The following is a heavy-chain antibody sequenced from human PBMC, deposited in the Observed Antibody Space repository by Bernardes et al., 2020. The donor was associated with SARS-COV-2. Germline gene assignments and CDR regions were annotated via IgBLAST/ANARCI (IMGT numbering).Heavy chain of an antibody. CDR3: ARDRFNVVGPAAGTFDS. Sequence: GGSLRLSCAVSGFSLTTRWMSWVRQPPGKGLEWVASIRQDGNEKFYVHSVKGRFNISRDNAQDSLFLQMDSLRAEDTAVYYCARDRFNVVGPAAGTFDSWGHGTRVTVSS. D-gene: IGHD2-2*01. J-gene: IGHJ5*01. CDR2: IRQDGNEK. CDR1: GFSLTTRW. V-gene: IGHV3-7*03.